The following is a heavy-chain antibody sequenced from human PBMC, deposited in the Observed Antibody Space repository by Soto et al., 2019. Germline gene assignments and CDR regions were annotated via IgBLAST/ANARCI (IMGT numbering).Heavy chain of an antibody. J-gene: IGHJ4*02. CDR3: AKPFLPVKAYYDSSGYYDY. Sequence: QVQLVESGGGVVQPGRSLRLSCAASGFTFSSYGMHWVRQAPGKGLEWVAVISYDGSNKYYADSVKGRFTISRDNSKNTLYLQMNSLRAEDTAVYYCAKPFLPVKAYYDSSGYYDYWGQGTLVTVSS. D-gene: IGHD3-22*01. V-gene: IGHV3-30*18. CDR1: GFTFSSYG. CDR2: ISYDGSNK.